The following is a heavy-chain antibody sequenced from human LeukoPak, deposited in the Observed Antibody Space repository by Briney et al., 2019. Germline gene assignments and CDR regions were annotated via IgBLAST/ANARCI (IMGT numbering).Heavy chain of an antibody. CDR1: GFTVSGDS. V-gene: IGHV3-53*01. CDR2: IYSGDST. D-gene: IGHD3-10*01. J-gene: IGHJ4*02. Sequence: GGSLRLSCAASGFTVSGDSMSWVRQAPGKGLERVSLIYSGDSTYYADSVKGRFTISRDNSKNTLYLQMNSLRAEDTAMYYCATVSGDDYFDYWGQGTLVTVSS. CDR3: ATVSGDDYFDY.